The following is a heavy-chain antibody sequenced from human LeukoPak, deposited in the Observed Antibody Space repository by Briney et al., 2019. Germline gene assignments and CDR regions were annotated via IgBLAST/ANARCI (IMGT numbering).Heavy chain of an antibody. CDR3: ARDTNMVRGVITVYYYYYMDV. CDR2: IGSSGSTI. Sequence: GGSLRLSCAASGFTFSDYYMSWVRQAPGKGLEWVSYIGSSGSTIYNADSVKGRFTISRDNAKNSLYLQMNSLRAEGTAVYYCARDTNMVRGVITVYYYYYMDVWGKGTTVTVSS. V-gene: IGHV3-11*04. D-gene: IGHD3-10*01. CDR1: GFTFSDYY. J-gene: IGHJ6*03.